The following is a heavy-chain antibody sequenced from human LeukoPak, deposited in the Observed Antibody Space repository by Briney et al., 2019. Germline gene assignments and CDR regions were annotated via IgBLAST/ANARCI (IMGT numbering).Heavy chain of an antibody. Sequence: GGSSSPPWAASGFTLSSFVMHWVRQAPGKGLEWVAVISYDGSNKYYADSVKGRFTISRDNSKNTLYLQMNSLRAEDTAVYYCAKEGKLRSLEWIEDYYYGIDVWGQGTTVTVSS. J-gene: IGHJ6*02. CDR3: AKEGKLRSLEWIEDYYYGIDV. CDR1: GFTLSSFV. CDR2: ISYDGSNK. V-gene: IGHV3-30*18. D-gene: IGHD3-3*01.